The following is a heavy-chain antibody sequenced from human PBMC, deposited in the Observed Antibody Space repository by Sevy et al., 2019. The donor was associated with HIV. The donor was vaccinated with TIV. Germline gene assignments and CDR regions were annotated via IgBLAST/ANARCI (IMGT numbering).Heavy chain of an antibody. CDR2: ISGSGGST. V-gene: IGHV3-23*01. Sequence: GGSLRLSCAASGFTFSSYAMSWVRQAPGKGLEWVSAISGSGGSTYYANSVKGRFTISRDNSKNTRYLQMNSLRAEDTAVYYCAKRRIAAAGTGAFDIWGQGTMVTVSS. J-gene: IGHJ3*02. CDR3: AKRRIAAAGTGAFDI. D-gene: IGHD6-13*01. CDR1: GFTFSSYA.